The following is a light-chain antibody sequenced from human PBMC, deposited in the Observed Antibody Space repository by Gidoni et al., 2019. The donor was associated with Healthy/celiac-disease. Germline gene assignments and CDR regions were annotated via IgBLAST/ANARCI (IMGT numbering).Light chain of an antibody. Sequence: ELVLTQSPGTLSLSPGERATLSCRASQSVSSSYLAWYQQKPGQALRLLIYGASSRATGIPDRFRGSGSGTDCTLTISRLETEDFAVYYCQQYGSSPRTFGQGTKLEIK. CDR2: GAS. CDR3: QQYGSSPRT. V-gene: IGKV3-20*01. CDR1: QSVSSSY. J-gene: IGKJ2*01.